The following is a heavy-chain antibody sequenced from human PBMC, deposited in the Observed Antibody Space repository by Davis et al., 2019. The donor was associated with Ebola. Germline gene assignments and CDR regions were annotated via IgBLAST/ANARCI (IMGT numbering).Heavy chain of an antibody. J-gene: IGHJ6*02. D-gene: IGHD2-8*02. V-gene: IGHV3-53*01. CDR3: ARDPGCTGGVCYTGNHHGMDV. Sequence: GESLKISCAASGFTVSSNYMSWVRQAPGKGLEWVSVIYSGGSTYYADSVKGRFTISRDNSKNTLYLQMNSLRAEDTAVYYCARDPGCTGGVCYTGNHHGMDVWGQGTTVTVSS. CDR2: IYSGGST. CDR1: GFTVSSNY.